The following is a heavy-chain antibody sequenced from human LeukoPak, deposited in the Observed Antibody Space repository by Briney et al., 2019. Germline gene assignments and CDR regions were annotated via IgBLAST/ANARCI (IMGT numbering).Heavy chain of an antibody. CDR2: IIPIFGTA. J-gene: IGHJ3*02. D-gene: IGHD6-13*01. CDR1: GGTFSSYA. CDR3: ERTATPPHSSSWYEDGVLAFDI. Sequence: ASVKVSCKASGGTFSSYAISWVRQAPGQGLEWMGGIIPIFGTANYAQKLQGRVTITADESTSTAYMELSSLRSEDTAVYSCERTATPPHSSSWYEDGVLAFDIWGQGTMVTVSS. V-gene: IGHV1-69*13.